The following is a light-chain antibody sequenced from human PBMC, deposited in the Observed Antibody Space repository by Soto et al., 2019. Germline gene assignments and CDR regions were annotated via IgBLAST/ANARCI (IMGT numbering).Light chain of an antibody. V-gene: IGKV1-39*01. Sequence: DIQMTQSPSTLSASVGDRVTIICRASQSISSYLNWYQQKPGKAPKLLIYAASSLQSGVPSRFSGSGSGTDFTLTISSLQPEDFATYYCQQSYSITFGQGTRLEI. CDR2: AAS. CDR1: QSISSY. J-gene: IGKJ5*01. CDR3: QQSYSIT.